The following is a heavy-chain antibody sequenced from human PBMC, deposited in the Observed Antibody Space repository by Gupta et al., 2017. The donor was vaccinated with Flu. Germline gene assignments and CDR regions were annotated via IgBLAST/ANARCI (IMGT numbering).Heavy chain of an antibody. D-gene: IGHD2-2*01. J-gene: IGHJ6*03. CDR1: GFTLSRYG. Sequence: VVQIGTSLTPLDAASGFTLSRYGMHWVRPAPGKGLGWVADIASDGSPKDYADSVRGRFTISRDNSKNTLSLEMDSLRVEDTAVYYCAKDGPWTASCPYYCYYMDVWGKGTTVTVSS. CDR2: IASDGSPK. CDR3: AKDGPWTASCPYYCYYMDV. V-gene: IGHV3-30*18.